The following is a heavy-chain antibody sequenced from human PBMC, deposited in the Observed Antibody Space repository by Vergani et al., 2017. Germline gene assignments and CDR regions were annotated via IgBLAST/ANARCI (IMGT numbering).Heavy chain of an antibody. D-gene: IGHD3-9*01. J-gene: IGHJ4*02. Sequence: VQLVESGGGLVKPGGSLRLSCAASGFTFSSYSMNWVRQAPGKGLEWVSSISSSSSYIYYADSVKGRFTISRDNAKNSLYLQMNSLRAEETAVYYCARDRDYDILTGYQYYFDYWGQGTLVTVSS. CDR3: ARDRDYDILTGYQYYFDY. V-gene: IGHV3-21*01. CDR1: GFTFSSYS. CDR2: ISSSSSYI.